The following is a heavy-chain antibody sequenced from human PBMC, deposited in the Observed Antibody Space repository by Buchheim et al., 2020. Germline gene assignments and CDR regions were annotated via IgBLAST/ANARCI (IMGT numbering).Heavy chain of an antibody. CDR3: ARGRLYYYYDSSGEHYYGMDV. V-gene: IGHV3-30-3*01. D-gene: IGHD3-22*01. Sequence: QVQLVESGGGVVQPGRSLRLSCAASGFTFSSYAMHWVRQAPGKGLEWVAVISYDGSNKYYADSVKGRFTISRDNSKNTLYLQMNSLRAEDTAVYYCARGRLYYYYDSSGEHYYGMDVWGQGTT. CDR1: GFTFSSYA. CDR2: ISYDGSNK. J-gene: IGHJ6*02.